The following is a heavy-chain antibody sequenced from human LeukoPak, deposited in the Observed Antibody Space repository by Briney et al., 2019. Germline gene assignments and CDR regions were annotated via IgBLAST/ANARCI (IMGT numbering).Heavy chain of an antibody. D-gene: IGHD5-12*01. V-gene: IGHV3-74*01. CDR3: AKGGYDLDYYMDV. CDR1: GFTFSTHW. Sequence: GGSLRLSCEASGFTFSTHWMHWVRQVPGKGLVWISRISNDVISTISTSYADSVKGRFTISRDNAKNSLYLQMNSLRGEDTALYYCAKGGYDLDYYMDVWGKGTTVTISS. CDR2: ISNDVISTIST. J-gene: IGHJ6*03.